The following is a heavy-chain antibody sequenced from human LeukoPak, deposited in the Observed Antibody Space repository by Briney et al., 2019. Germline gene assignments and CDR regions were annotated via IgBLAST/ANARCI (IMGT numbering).Heavy chain of an antibody. CDR2: IYHSGST. V-gene: IGHV4-38-2*01. CDR1: GYSISSGYY. CDR3: AKLPSLNYDFWGGPDV. Sequence: SETLSLTCAVSGYSISSGYYWGWIRQPPGKGLEWIGSIYHSGSTYYNPSLKSRVTISVDTSKNQFSLKLSSVTAADTAVYYCAKLPSLNYDFWGGPDVWGQGTLVTVSS. J-gene: IGHJ4*02. D-gene: IGHD3-3*01.